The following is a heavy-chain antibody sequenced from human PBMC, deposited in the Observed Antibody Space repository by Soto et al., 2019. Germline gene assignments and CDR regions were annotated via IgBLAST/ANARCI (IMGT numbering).Heavy chain of an antibody. V-gene: IGHV3-23*01. CDR1: GFTFSSYA. CDR3: AKRKDCSATSCWGIDY. CDR2: ISADGGSP. J-gene: IGHJ4*02. Sequence: GGSLRLSCAASGFTFSSYAMTWVRQAPGKGLDWVSAISADGGSPYYADSVKGRFTISRDNSRNTLYLQMNSLRAEDTALYYCAKRKDCSATSCWGIDYWGQGTLVTVSS. D-gene: IGHD2-2*01.